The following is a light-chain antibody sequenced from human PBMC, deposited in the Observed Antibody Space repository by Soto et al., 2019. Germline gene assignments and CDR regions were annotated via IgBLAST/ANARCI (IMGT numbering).Light chain of an antibody. V-gene: IGLV2-14*03. CDR1: SSDVVGYNY. Sequence: QSALTQPASVYGSPGQSITISCTGTSSDVVGYNYVSWYQHHPGKAPKLIIYDVSNRPSGVSNRFSGSKSGNTASLTISGLQPEDEADYYCSSYTTSNTRQIVFGTGTKVTVL. J-gene: IGLJ1*01. CDR3: SSYTTSNTRQIV. CDR2: DVS.